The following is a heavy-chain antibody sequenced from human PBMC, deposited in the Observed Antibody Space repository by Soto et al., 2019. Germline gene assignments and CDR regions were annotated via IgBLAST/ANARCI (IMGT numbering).Heavy chain of an antibody. CDR3: ARGDYVGWFDP. Sequence: ASVKVSCKGSGYTFTSYGMHWLRQAPGQRLEWMGWINAGNGNTKYSQKFQGRVTITRDTSASTAYMELSSLRSEDTAVYYCARGDYVGWFDPWGQGTLVTVSS. D-gene: IGHD4-17*01. V-gene: IGHV1-3*01. J-gene: IGHJ5*02. CDR1: GYTFTSYG. CDR2: INAGNGNT.